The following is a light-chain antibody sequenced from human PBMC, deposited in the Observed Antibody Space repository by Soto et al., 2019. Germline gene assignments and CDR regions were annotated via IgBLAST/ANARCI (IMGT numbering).Light chain of an antibody. Sequence: EIVMTQSPATLSVSPGERATLSCRASQSVSSNLAWYRQKPGQAPRLLRYGVSTRATGIPARFSGSGSGTEFTLTISSLQSEDFAIYYCQQYNNWPRTFGPGTKVDFK. CDR3: QQYNNWPRT. J-gene: IGKJ3*01. CDR1: QSVSSN. V-gene: IGKV3D-15*01. CDR2: GVS.